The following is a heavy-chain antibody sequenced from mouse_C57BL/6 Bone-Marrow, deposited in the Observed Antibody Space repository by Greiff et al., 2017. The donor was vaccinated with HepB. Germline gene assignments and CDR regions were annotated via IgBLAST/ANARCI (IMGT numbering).Heavy chain of an antibody. CDR3: ASGMDYSNYYFDY. D-gene: IGHD2-5*01. V-gene: IGHV1-52*01. CDR1: GYTFTSYW. Sequence: VQLQQSGAELVRPGSSVKLSCKASGYTFTSYWMHWVKQRPIQGLEWIGNIDPSDSETHYNQKFKDKATLTVDKSSSTAYMQLSSLTSEDSAVYYCASGMDYSNYYFDYWGQGTTLTVSS. J-gene: IGHJ2*01. CDR2: IDPSDSET.